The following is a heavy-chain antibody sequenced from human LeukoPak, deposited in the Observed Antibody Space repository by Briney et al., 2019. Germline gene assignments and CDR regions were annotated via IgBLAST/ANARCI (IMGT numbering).Heavy chain of an antibody. V-gene: IGHV4-39*07. CDR2: IYHSGST. CDR3: ARPFTMVRGVIITHDAFDI. Sequence: SETLSLTCTVSGGSISSSSYYWGWIRKPPGKGLEWIGSIYHSGSTYYNPSLKSRVTISVDTSKNQFSLKLSSVTAADTAVYYCARPFTMVRGVIITHDAFDIWGQGTMVTVSS. J-gene: IGHJ3*02. CDR1: GGSISSSSYY. D-gene: IGHD3-10*01.